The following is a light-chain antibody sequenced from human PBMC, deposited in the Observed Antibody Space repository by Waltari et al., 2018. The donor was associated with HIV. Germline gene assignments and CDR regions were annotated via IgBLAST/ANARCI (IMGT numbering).Light chain of an antibody. CDR2: STS. V-gene: IGLV7-43*01. Sequence: VVTQEPSLTVSPGGTVTLTCASSTGAVTSRKYPNWYPQKPGQAPRGLIDSTSNKKSWTPARFSGSLLGGKAALTLSGMQPEDKAEYYCLLYYGGTQRYVFGTGTKVTDL. J-gene: IGLJ1*01. CDR3: LLYYGGTQRYV. CDR1: TGAVTSRKY.